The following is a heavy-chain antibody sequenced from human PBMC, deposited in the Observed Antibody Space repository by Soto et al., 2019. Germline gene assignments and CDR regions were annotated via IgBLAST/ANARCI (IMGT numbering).Heavy chain of an antibody. CDR3: ARKRYSVVTAFEG. CDR2: VSYSGKT. CDR1: GGSITPYY. V-gene: IGHV4-59*07. J-gene: IGHJ3*01. D-gene: IGHD2-21*02. Sequence: QVQLQESGPGLVKTSDTLSLTCTVSGGSITPYYWSWIRQPPGEGLEWIGYVSYSGKTGYNPSLERRVSMSIGTSKNEFSLKLTSMTAADAATDYCARKRYSVVTAFEGWGRGRTVAVSS.